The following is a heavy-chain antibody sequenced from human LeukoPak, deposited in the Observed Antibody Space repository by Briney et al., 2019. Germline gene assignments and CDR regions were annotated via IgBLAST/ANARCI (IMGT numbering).Heavy chain of an antibody. CDR1: AGSISSTGYY. D-gene: IGHD6-13*01. J-gene: IGHJ4*02. Sequence: PSETLSLACTFSAGSISSTGYYWGWIRQPPGKGLEWIGSIFYSGSTYYNPFLKSRVAISVDTSKNQFSLNLSSVTAADTAVYYCSRRAAGAGDFDYWGQGTLVTVSS. CDR2: IFYSGST. V-gene: IGHV4-39*01. CDR3: SRRAAGAGDFDY.